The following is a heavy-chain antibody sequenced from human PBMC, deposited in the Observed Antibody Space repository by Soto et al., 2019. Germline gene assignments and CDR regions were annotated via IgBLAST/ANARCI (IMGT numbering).Heavy chain of an antibody. CDR1: GGTFSSYA. D-gene: IGHD2-2*01. V-gene: IGHV1-69*12. J-gene: IGHJ6*02. CDR3: AHRCAGTSCPISYYYGMDV. CDR2: IIPIFGTA. Sequence: QVQLVQSGAEVKKPGSSVKVSCKASGGTFSSYAISWVRQAPGQGLEWMGGIIPIFGTADYAQKFQGRVTITADESTSTAYMELSSLRSDDTAVYYCAHRCAGTSCPISYYYGMDVWGQGTTVTVSS.